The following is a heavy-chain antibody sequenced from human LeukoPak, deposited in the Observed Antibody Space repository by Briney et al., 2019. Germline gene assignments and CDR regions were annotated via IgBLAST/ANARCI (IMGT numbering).Heavy chain of an antibody. CDR1: GGTFSSYA. Sequence: ASVKVFCKASGGTFSSYAISWVRQAPGQGLEWMGRIIPIFGIANYAQKFQGRVTITADKSTSTAYMELSSLRSEDTAVYYCARGPIQLWLLGPSEGTNWFDPWGQGTLVTVSS. V-gene: IGHV1-69*04. D-gene: IGHD5-18*01. J-gene: IGHJ5*02. CDR3: ARGPIQLWLLGPSEGTNWFDP. CDR2: IIPIFGIA.